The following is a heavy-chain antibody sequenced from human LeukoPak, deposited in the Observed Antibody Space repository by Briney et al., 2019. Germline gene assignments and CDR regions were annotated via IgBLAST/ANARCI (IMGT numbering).Heavy chain of an antibody. D-gene: IGHD6-13*01. CDR3: ARRRFSSTAGFDI. Sequence: KPSETLSLTCTVSGDPISHYYWGWIRQPPGKGLEWIGYVYFSGSTNYNPSLKSRVTISIDTSKNQFSLNLSSVTAADTAVYYCARRRFSSTAGFDIWGQGTMVTVSS. CDR1: GDPISHYY. J-gene: IGHJ3*02. CDR2: VYFSGST. V-gene: IGHV4-59*01.